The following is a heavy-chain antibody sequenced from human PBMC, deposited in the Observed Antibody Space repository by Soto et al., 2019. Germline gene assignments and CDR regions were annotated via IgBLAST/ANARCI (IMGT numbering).Heavy chain of an antibody. J-gene: IGHJ6*02. CDR1: GGSFSGYY. CDR3: ARDIPVAAAGRLPYYYYGMDV. V-gene: IGHV4-34*01. D-gene: IGHD6-13*01. CDR2: INHSGST. Sequence: PSETLSLTCAVYGGSFSGYYWSWIRQPPGKGLEWIGEINHSGSTNYNPSLKSRVTISVDTSKNQFSLKLSSVTAADTAVYYCARDIPVAAAGRLPYYYYGMDVWGQGTTVTVSS.